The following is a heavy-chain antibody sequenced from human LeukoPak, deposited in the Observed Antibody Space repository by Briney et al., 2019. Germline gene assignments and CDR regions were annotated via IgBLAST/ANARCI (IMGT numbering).Heavy chain of an antibody. CDR3: ARGRNWGPSWYMDV. CDR1: GFIFSSYG. V-gene: IGHV3-48*03. CDR2: ICSGGTSI. J-gene: IGHJ6*03. Sequence: GGSLRLSCAASGFIFSSYGMNWVRQAPGKGLEWVSYICSGGTSIYYADSVKGRFTISRDDAKNSLYLQMNSLRVEDTAVYYCARGRNWGPSWYMDVWGKGTTVTVS. D-gene: IGHD3-16*01.